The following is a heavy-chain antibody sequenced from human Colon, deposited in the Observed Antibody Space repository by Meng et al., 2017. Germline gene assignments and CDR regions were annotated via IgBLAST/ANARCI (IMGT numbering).Heavy chain of an antibody. J-gene: IGHJ3*02. D-gene: IGHD3-22*01. CDR3: ARGLDSSGYPLI. CDR2: IWYDGSNK. Sequence: GGSLRLSCAASGFTFSSYGMHWVRQAPGKGLEWVAVIWYDGSNKYYADSVKGRFTISRDNSKNTLYLQMNSLRTEDTTVYYCARGLDSSGYPLIWGQGTMVTVSS. CDR1: GFTFSSYG. V-gene: IGHV3-33*01.